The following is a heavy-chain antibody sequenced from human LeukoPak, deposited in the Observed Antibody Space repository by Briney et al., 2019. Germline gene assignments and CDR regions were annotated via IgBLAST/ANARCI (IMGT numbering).Heavy chain of an antibody. CDR1: GFTFSSYW. D-gene: IGHD6-13*01. CDR3: ARDPGIPAAGTVGYFDY. J-gene: IGHJ4*02. Sequence: GGSLRLSCTASGFTFSSYWMSWVRQAPGKGLEWVASIKQDESEKFYVDSVKGRFTISRDNAKNSLYLQMNSLRAEDTAVYYCARDPGIPAAGTVGYFDYWGQGTLVTVSS. CDR2: IKQDESEK. V-gene: IGHV3-7*01.